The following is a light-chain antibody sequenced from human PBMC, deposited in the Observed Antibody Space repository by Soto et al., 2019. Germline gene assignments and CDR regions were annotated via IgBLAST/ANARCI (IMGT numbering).Light chain of an antibody. CDR3: CSYAGSDVFVL. V-gene: IGLV2-23*01. J-gene: IGLJ2*01. CDR2: EDS. CDR1: SSDVGKYNL. Sequence: QSALTQPASVSGSPGQSITISCTGSSSDVGKYNLVSWYQWHPGKAPKLMIYEDSQRPSGVSNRFSGSKSGNMASLTISGLQAEDEADYYCCSYAGSDVFVLFGGGTKVTVL.